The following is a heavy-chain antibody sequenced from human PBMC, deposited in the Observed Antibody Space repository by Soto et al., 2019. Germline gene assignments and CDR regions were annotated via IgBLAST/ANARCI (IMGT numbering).Heavy chain of an antibody. CDR3: ARVSPGSSSYFDY. J-gene: IGHJ4*02. Sequence: PSETLSLTCTVSGGSISSYYWSWIRQPPGKGLERIGYIYYSGSTNYNPSLKSRVTISVDTSKNQFSLKLSSVTAADTAVYYCARVSPGSSSYFDYWGQGTLVTVSS. D-gene: IGHD6-6*01. V-gene: IGHV4-59*01. CDR2: IYYSGST. CDR1: GGSISSYY.